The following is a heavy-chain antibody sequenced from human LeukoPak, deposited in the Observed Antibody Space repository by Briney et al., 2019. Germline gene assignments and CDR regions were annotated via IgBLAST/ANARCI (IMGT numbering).Heavy chain of an antibody. J-gene: IGHJ4*02. CDR2: MNPNSGNT. D-gene: IGHD4-17*01. CDR3: ASKSHHYGDMAD. V-gene: IGHV1-8*01. CDR1: GYTFTSYD. Sequence: AASVKVSCKAFGYTFTSYDINWVRQATGQGLEWMGWMNPNSGNTGYAQRFQGRVTMTRNTSITTAYMELSSLRSEDTAVYYSASKSHHYGDMADWGQGTLVTVSS.